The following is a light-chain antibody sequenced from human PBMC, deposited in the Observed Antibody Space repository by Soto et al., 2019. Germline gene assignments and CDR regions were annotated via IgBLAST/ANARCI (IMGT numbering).Light chain of an antibody. CDR3: CSYAGANTLV. J-gene: IGLJ2*01. CDR1: SGDVGGYNY. CDR2: DVT. V-gene: IGLV2-11*01. Sequence: QSALTQPRSVSGSPGQSVSISCTGTSGDVGGYNYVSWYQQYPGKAPKLLISDVTKRPSGDPDRFYGSKSGNTASLTISGLQAEDEADYYCCSYAGANTLVFGGGTKLTVL.